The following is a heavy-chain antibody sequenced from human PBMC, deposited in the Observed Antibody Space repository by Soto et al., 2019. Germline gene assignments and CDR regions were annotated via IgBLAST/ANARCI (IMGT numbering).Heavy chain of an antibody. V-gene: IGHV3-53*01. CDR3: ARDQVVPAAIDYYYGMDV. CDR2: IYSGGST. CDR1: GFTVSSNY. D-gene: IGHD2-2*02. Sequence: AASGFTVSSNYMSWVRQAPGKGLEWVSVIYSGGSTYYADSVKGRFTISRDNSKNTLYLQMNSLRAEDTAVYYCARDQVVPAAIDYYYGMDVWGQGTTVTVSS. J-gene: IGHJ6*02.